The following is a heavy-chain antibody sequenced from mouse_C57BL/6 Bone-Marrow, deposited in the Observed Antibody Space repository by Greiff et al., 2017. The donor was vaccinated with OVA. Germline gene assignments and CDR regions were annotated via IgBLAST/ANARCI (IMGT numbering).Heavy chain of an antibody. CDR2: INPSSGYT. CDR1: GYTFTSYT. Sequence: VQLQQSGAELARPGASVKMSCKASGYTFTSYTMHWVKQRPGQGLEWIGYINPSSGYTKYNQKFKDKATLTADKSSSTAYMQLSSLTSEDSAVYDCAYYGKRVDDWGQGTSVTVSS. CDR3: AYYGKRVDD. J-gene: IGHJ4*01. V-gene: IGHV1-4*01. D-gene: IGHD2-1*01.